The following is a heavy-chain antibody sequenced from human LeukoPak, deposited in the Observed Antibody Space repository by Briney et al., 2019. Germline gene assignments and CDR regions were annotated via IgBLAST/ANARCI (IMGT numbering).Heavy chain of an antibody. CDR1: GYTFTSYG. J-gene: IGHJ4*02. D-gene: IGHD3-10*01. CDR2: ISAYNGNT. V-gene: IGHV1-18*01. Sequence: ASVKVSCKASGYTFTSYGISWVRQAPGQGLEWMGWISAYNGNTNYAQKPQGRVTMTTDTSTSTAYMELRSLRSDDTAVYYCATADYYGSGSYYDYWGQGTLVTVSS. CDR3: ATADYYGSGSYYDY.